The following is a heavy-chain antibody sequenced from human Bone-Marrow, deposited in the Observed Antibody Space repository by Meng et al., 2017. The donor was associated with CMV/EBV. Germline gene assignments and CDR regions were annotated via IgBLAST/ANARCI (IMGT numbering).Heavy chain of an antibody. J-gene: IGHJ4*02. D-gene: IGHD2-2*01. CDR2: IKQDGSEK. CDR1: GFTFSSYS. V-gene: IGHV3-7*01. Sequence: GGSLRLSCAASGFTFSSYSMNWVRQAPGKGLEWVANIKQDGSEKYYVDSVKGRFTISRDNAKNSLYLQMNSLRAEDTAVYYCARDAGYCSSTSCLQPFDYWGQGTLVTVSS. CDR3: ARDAGYCSSTSCLQPFDY.